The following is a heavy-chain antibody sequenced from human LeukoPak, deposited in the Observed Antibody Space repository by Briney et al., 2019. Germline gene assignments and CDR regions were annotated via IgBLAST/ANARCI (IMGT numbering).Heavy chain of an antibody. CDR3: AKEGGGTDYDFWSGYGDKINWFDP. CDR2: ISYDGSNK. V-gene: IGHV3-30*18. J-gene: IGHJ5*02. D-gene: IGHD3-3*01. CDR1: GFTFSSYG. Sequence: PGGSLRLSCAASGFTFSSYGMHWVRQAPGKGLEWVAVISYDGSNKYYADSVKGRFTISRDNSKNTLYLQMNSLRAEDTAVYYCAKEGGGTDYDFWSGYGDKINWFDPWGQGTLVTVSS.